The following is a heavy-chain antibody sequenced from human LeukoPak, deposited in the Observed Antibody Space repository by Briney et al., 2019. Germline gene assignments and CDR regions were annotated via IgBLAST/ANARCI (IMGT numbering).Heavy chain of an antibody. CDR3: ARGRYCSGGSCYNYFDY. D-gene: IGHD2-15*01. V-gene: IGHV6-1*01. Sequence: RSQTLSLTCAISGDSVSSNSAAWNWIRQSPSRGLEWLGRTYYRSKWYNDYAVSVKSRITINPDTSKNQFSLQLNSVTPEDTAVYYCARGRYCSGGSCYNYFDYWGQGTLVTVSS. CDR2: TYYRSKWYN. J-gene: IGHJ4*02. CDR1: GDSVSSNSAA.